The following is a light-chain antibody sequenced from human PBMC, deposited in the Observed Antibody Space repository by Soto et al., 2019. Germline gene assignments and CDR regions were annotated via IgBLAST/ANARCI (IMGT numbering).Light chain of an antibody. CDR3: QQYNNWPSLT. Sequence: EIVMTQSPATLSVSPGETATLSCRASQSVGGNLAWYQQNPGPAPRLLIYGASTRANGIPARFSGTGSGTEFTLTISSLQSDDFALYYCQQYNNWPSLTFGGGTKVDIK. J-gene: IGKJ4*01. CDR1: QSVGGN. CDR2: GAS. V-gene: IGKV3-15*01.